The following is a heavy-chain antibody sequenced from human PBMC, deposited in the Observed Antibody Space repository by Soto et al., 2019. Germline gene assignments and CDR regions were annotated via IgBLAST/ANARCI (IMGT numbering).Heavy chain of an antibody. J-gene: IGHJ4*02. CDR3: ARVVRAPVVTHTAPLDY. CDR1: GGSISSGDYY. Sequence: SETLSLTCTVSGGSISSGDYYWSWIRQPPGKGLEWIGYIYYSGSTYYNPSLKSRVTISVDTSKNQFSLKLSSVTAADTAVYYCARVVRAPVVTHTAPLDYWGQGTLVTVSS. V-gene: IGHV4-30-4*01. D-gene: IGHD2-21*02. CDR2: IYYSGST.